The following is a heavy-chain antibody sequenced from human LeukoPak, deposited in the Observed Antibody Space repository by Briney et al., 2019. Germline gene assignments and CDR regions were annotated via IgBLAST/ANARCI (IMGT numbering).Heavy chain of an antibody. CDR1: GFTFDDHG. V-gene: IGHV3-20*04. Sequence: RTGGSLRLSCAASGFTFDDHGLSWVRQAPGKGLEWVSGINWNSGSKRYGASVKGRFTISRDNSKNTLYLQMNSLRAEDTAVYYCAKGGIQLWLDAFDIWGQGTMVTVSS. D-gene: IGHD5-18*01. CDR3: AKGGIQLWLDAFDI. J-gene: IGHJ3*02. CDR2: INWNSGSK.